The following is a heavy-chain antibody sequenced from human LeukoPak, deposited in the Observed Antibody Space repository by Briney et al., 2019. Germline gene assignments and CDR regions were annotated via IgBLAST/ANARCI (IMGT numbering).Heavy chain of an antibody. CDR1: GGSFSGYY. Sequence: SETLSLTCAVYGGSFSGYYWSWIRQPPGKGLEWIGEINHSGSTNYNPSLKSRVTLSVDTSKNQFSLKLSSVTAADTAVYYCARVGLWFGEVHAFDIWGQGTMVTVSS. CDR3: ARVGLWFGEVHAFDI. D-gene: IGHD3-10*01. V-gene: IGHV4-34*01. CDR2: INHSGST. J-gene: IGHJ3*02.